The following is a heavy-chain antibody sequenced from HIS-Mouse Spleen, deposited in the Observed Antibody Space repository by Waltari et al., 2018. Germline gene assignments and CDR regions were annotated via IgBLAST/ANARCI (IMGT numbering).Heavy chain of an antibody. CDR1: GYTFPGYD. Sequence: QVQLVQSGAEVKKPGASVKVSCKASGYTFPGYDMHWVRQAPGQGLEWMGWINPNSGGTNYAQKFQGRVTMTRDTSISTAYMELSRLRSDDTAVYYCARVYSSSWRGFDYWGQGTLVTVSS. CDR3: ARVYSSSWRGFDY. CDR2: INPNSGGT. D-gene: IGHD6-6*01. J-gene: IGHJ4*02. V-gene: IGHV1-2*02.